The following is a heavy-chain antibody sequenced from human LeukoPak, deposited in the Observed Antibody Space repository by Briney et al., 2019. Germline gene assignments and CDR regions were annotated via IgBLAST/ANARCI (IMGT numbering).Heavy chain of an antibody. Sequence: GRSLRLSCAASGFTFSSYAMHWVRQAPGKGLEWVAVISYDGSNKYYADSVKGRFTISRDNSKNTLYLQMNSLRAEDTAVYHCARGRGGAFDIWGQGTMVTVSS. CDR3: ARGRGGAFDI. CDR2: ISYDGSNK. J-gene: IGHJ3*02. V-gene: IGHV3-30-3*01. D-gene: IGHD3-16*01. CDR1: GFTFSSYA.